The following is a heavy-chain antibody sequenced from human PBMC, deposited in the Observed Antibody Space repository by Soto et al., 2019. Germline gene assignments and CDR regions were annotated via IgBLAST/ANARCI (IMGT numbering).Heavy chain of an antibody. CDR2: IIPIFGTA. CDR3: ARTLNTLDYYDSSGGAFDI. V-gene: IGHV1-69*13. Sequence: GASVKVSCKASGGTFSSYAISWVRQAPGQELEWMGEIIPIFGTANYAQKLQGRVTITADESTSTAYMELSSLRSEDTAVYYCARTLNTLDYYDSSGGAFDIWGQGTMVTVSS. D-gene: IGHD3-22*01. CDR1: GGTFSSYA. J-gene: IGHJ3*02.